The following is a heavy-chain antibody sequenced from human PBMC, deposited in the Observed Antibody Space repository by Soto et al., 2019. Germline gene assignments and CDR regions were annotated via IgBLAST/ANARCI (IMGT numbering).Heavy chain of an antibody. CDR3: ARGFEQQLVLYYYSGMDV. CDR2: INHSGST. CDR1: FGSFIGYY. J-gene: IGHJ6*02. V-gene: IGHV4-34*01. D-gene: IGHD6-6*01. Sequence: SETLSLTCAFYFGSFIGYYWSWIRQPPGKGLEWIGEINHSGSTNYNPSLKSRVTISVDTSKNQFSLTLNSVTAADRAVYYCARGFEQQLVLYYYSGMDVWGQGTTVTVS.